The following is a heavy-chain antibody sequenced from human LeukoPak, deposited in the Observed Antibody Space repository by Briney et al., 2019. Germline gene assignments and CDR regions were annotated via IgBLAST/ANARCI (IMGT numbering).Heavy chain of an antibody. CDR2: ISYDGSNK. Sequence: GRSLRLSCAASGFTFSSYGMHWVRQAPGKGLEWVAVISYDGSNKYYADSVKGRFTISRDNSKNTLYLQMNSLRAEDTAVYYCAKEGPLRSHDYWGQGTLVTVSS. D-gene: IGHD4/OR15-4a*01. V-gene: IGHV3-30*18. J-gene: IGHJ4*02. CDR3: AKEGPLRSHDY. CDR1: GFTFSSYG.